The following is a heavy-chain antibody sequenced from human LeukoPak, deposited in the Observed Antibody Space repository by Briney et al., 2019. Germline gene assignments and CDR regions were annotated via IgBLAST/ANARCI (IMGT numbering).Heavy chain of an antibody. V-gene: IGHV3-30*02. CDR3: AKSSYYDSSGYQGV. CDR2: IRYDGSNK. D-gene: IGHD3-22*01. Sequence: GGSLRLSCAASGFTFSSYGMHWVRLAPGKGLEWVAFIRYDGSNKYYAESVKGRFTISRDNSKNTLYLQMNSLRAEDTAVYYCAKSSYYDSSGYQGVWGQGTLVTVSS. CDR1: GFTFSSYG. J-gene: IGHJ4*02.